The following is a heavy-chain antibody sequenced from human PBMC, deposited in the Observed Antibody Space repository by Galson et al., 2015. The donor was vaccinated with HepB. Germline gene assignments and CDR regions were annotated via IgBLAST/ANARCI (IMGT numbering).Heavy chain of an antibody. J-gene: IGHJ4*02. Sequence: SLRLSCAASGLAFANYALSWVRQVPGKGLEWVSGISVSGDTYYADSVKGRFTISKDISKTTLYLQMNSLRAEDTAVYYCARDTYGAYWGRGTLVTVSS. D-gene: IGHD2/OR15-2a*01. CDR2: ISVSGDT. V-gene: IGHV3-23*01. CDR3: ARDTYGAY. CDR1: GLAFANYA.